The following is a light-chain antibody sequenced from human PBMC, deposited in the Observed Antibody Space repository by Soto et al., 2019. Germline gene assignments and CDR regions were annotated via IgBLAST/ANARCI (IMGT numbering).Light chain of an antibody. CDR3: GTWDSSLSARV. CDR2: DND. Sequence: QSVLTQPPSVSAAPGQKVTISCSGSSSNIGNNYVSWYQQLPGTAPKLLIYDNDRRPSGIPDRFSGSKSGTSATLAITGLQTGDEADYYCGTWDSSLSARVFGGGTKLTVL. V-gene: IGLV1-51*01. J-gene: IGLJ3*02. CDR1: SSNIGNNY.